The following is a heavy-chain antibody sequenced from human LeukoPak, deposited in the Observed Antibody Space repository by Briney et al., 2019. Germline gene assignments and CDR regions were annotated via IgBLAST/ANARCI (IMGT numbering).Heavy chain of an antibody. CDR3: ARHYGDYYYYYGMDV. Sequence: SETLSLTCTVSGXSISGGSHYWGWIRQPPGKGLEWIGSIYYSGSTYYNPSLKSRVTISVDTSKNQFSLKLSSVTAADTAVYYCARHYGDYYYYYGMDVWGQGTTVTVSS. J-gene: IGHJ6*02. CDR1: GXSISGGSHY. V-gene: IGHV4-39*01. CDR2: IYYSGST. D-gene: IGHD2-21*02.